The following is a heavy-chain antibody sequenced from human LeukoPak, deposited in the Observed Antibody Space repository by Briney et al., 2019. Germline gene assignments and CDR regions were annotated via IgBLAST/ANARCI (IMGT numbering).Heavy chain of an antibody. CDR3: TTVVRWFDESES. Sequence: PGGSLRLSWTVSAFTFSNVWMNWVRQAPGKGLEWVGRTKSRTDGGAIDYAAAVKGRFTISRDDSKDTLFLQMNSLKTEDTAVYYCTTVVRWFDESESWGQGNLVTVSS. CDR2: TKSRTDGGAI. J-gene: IGHJ5*02. CDR1: AFTFSNVW. D-gene: IGHD3-10*01. V-gene: IGHV3-15*01.